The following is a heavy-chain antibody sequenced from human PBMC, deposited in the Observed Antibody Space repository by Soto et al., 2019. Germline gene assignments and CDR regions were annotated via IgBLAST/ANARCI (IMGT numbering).Heavy chain of an antibody. D-gene: IGHD3-10*01. J-gene: IGHJ5*02. Sequence: GGSLRLSCEASGFIFNDDYMDWVRQAPGKGLEWVGRIRDKTNSYTPEYAASVKGGLTISREDSKNSLYLQMNSLKTEDTAVYYCARSPRGVGPEDSWGQGTLVTVSS. V-gene: IGHV3-72*01. CDR1: GFIFNDDY. CDR3: ARSPRGVGPEDS. CDR2: IRDKTNSYTP.